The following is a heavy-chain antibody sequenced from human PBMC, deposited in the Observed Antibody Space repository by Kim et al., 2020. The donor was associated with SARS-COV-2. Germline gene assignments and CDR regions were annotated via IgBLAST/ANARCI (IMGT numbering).Heavy chain of an antibody. D-gene: IGHD2-2*02. J-gene: IGHJ6*02. CDR2: ISYDGSNK. CDR1: GFTFSSYG. Sequence: GGSLRLSCAASGFTFSSYGMHWVRQAPGKGLEWVAVISYDGSNKYYADSVKGRFTISRDNSKNTLYLQMNSLRAEDTAVYYCAKDPGDIVVVPAAILGYYYGMDVWGQGTTVTVSS. CDR3: AKDPGDIVVVPAAILGYYYGMDV. V-gene: IGHV3-30*18.